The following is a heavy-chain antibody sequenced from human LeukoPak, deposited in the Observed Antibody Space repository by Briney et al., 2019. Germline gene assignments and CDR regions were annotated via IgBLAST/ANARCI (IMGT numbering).Heavy chain of an antibody. V-gene: IGHV3-23*01. D-gene: IGHD1-14*01. J-gene: IGHJ4*02. CDR1: GFTFSSYA. CDR2: IVNGGGTT. Sequence: GRSLRLSCAASGFTFSSYAMSWVRQAPGKGLEWVSAIVNGGGTTYYADSVKGRFTISRDNSQNTLYLQINSLRAEDTALYYCAKVSNQNFLAYYFDYWGQGTLVTVSS. CDR3: AKVSNQNFLAYYFDY.